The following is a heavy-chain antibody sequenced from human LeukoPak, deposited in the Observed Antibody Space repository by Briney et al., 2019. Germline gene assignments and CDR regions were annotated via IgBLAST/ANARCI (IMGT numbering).Heavy chain of an antibody. V-gene: IGHV4-59*12. J-gene: IGHJ3*01. Sequence: PSETLSLTCTVSDGSISSYYWSWIRQPPGKGLEWIGHIYDSGSTNYNPSLKSRVTISVDTSKNQFSLKLSSVTAADTAVYYCAREATTVTTRTFDLWGQGTMVTVSS. CDR1: DGSISSYY. CDR2: IYDSGST. D-gene: IGHD4-17*01. CDR3: AREATTVTTRTFDL.